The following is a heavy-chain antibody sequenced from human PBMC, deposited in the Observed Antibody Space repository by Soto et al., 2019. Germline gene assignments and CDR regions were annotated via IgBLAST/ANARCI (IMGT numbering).Heavy chain of an antibody. D-gene: IGHD3-22*01. CDR2: IYYSGST. CDR3: ARLGGYYQAFDQ. CDR1: GGSINTYY. V-gene: IGHV4-59*08. Sequence: SETLCLTCTVFGGSINTYYWGWFLQPPGKGLEWVGYIYYSGSTTYSPSLKSRVTISVDTSKNQFSLKLDSVTAADTAVYYCARLGGYYQAFDQWGQGSLVSVSS. J-gene: IGHJ4*02.